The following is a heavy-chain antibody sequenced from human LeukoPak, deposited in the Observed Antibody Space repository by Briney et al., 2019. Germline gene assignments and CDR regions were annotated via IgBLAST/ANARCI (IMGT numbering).Heavy chain of an antibody. Sequence: AGGSLRLSCAASGFTFSSYGMQCVRQAPGKGLEWGAVIWYDGSNKYYADSVKDRFTISRDNSKNTLYLQMNSLRAEDTAVYYCATYGDYGSTTFDGMDVWGQGTTVTVSS. V-gene: IGHV3-33*01. D-gene: IGHD4-17*01. CDR2: IWYDGSNK. J-gene: IGHJ6*02. CDR1: GFTFSSYG. CDR3: ATYGDYGSTTFDGMDV.